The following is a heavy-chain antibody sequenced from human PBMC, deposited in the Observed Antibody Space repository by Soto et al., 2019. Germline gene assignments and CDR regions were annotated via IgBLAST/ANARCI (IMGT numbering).Heavy chain of an antibody. J-gene: IGHJ4*02. CDR1: GFTFSSYA. Sequence: QVQLVESGGGVVQPGRSLRLSCAASGFTFSSYAMHWVRQAPGKGLEWVAVISYDGSNKYYADSVKGRFIISRDNSKNTLYLQMNSLRAEDTAVYYCATPYSSGWVDYWGQGTLVTVSS. V-gene: IGHV3-30-3*01. CDR3: ATPYSSGWVDY. CDR2: ISYDGSNK. D-gene: IGHD6-19*01.